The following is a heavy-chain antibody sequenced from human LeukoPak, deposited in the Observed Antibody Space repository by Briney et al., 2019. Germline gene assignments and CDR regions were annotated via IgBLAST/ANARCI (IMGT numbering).Heavy chain of an antibody. D-gene: IGHD4-23*01. CDR1: GGSISSYY. V-gene: IGHV4-59*08. J-gene: IGHJ4*02. CDR3: ASGSQGVGNNY. Sequence: PSETLSLTCTVSGGSISSYYWSWIRQPPGKGLEWIGYIYYSGSTNYNPSLKSRVTISVDTSKNQFSLKLSSVTAADTAVYYCASGSQGVGNNYWGQGTLVTVSS. CDR2: IYYSGST.